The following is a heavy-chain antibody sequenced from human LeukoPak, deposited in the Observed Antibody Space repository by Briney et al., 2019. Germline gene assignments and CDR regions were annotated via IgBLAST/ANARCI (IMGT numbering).Heavy chain of an antibody. Sequence: GGSLRLSCAASGFIFSQYSMNWVRQAPGKGLEWVSHLRSSSETFYADSVKDRFTISRDNARNLMYLQMNNLRGEDTAIYYCARDAGNSGYGCDLWGQGTLVTVSS. D-gene: IGHD5-12*01. V-gene: IGHV3-48*01. CDR2: LRSSSET. J-gene: IGHJ5*02. CDR1: GFIFSQYS. CDR3: ARDAGNSGYGCDL.